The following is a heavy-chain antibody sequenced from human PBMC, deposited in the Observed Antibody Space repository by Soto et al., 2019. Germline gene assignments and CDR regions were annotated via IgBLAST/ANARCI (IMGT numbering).Heavy chain of an antibody. CDR1: GGSISSGDYY. D-gene: IGHD3-3*01. CDR2: IDYSGST. V-gene: IGHV4-30-4*01. Sequence: SETLSLTCTVSGGSISSGDYYWSWIRQPPGKGLEWIGYIDYSGSTYYNPSLKSRVTISVDTSKNQFSLKLSSVTAADTAVYYCARGGRTIFGRYFDYWGQGTPVTVSS. CDR3: ARGGRTIFGRYFDY. J-gene: IGHJ4*02.